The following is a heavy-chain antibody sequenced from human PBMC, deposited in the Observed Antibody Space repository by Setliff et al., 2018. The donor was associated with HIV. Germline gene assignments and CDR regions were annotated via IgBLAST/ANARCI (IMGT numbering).Heavy chain of an antibody. CDR2: ISHDGSIN. CDR1: GFNFNDYG. CDR3: ASARIPTGGTSTSFDY. J-gene: IGHJ4*02. Sequence: PGGSLRLSCAASGFNFNDYGMHWVRQAPGKGLEWVAVISHDGSINYYSDSVKGRFTISRDNSKNTLYLQVNSLRPEDTAVYYCASARIPTGGTSTSFDYWGQGTLVTVSS. D-gene: IGHD2-15*01. V-gene: IGHV3-30*03.